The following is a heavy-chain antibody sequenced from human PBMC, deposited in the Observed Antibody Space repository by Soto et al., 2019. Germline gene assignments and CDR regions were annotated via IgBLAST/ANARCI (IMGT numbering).Heavy chain of an antibody. CDR3: AIAAYCSSRTCSDAFDI. V-gene: IGHV1-3*01. Sequence: QVQLVQSGAEVKEPGASVTVSCKASGYSFTAYAMHWVRQSPGQRPEWMGWINGGNGNTNYSQKLQGRITFSRDTSAITVYMELSSLRLEDRAVYYCAIAAYCSSRTCSDAFDIWGQGTMVTVSS. CDR1: GYSFTAYA. D-gene: IGHD2-2*01. CDR2: INGGNGNT. J-gene: IGHJ3*02.